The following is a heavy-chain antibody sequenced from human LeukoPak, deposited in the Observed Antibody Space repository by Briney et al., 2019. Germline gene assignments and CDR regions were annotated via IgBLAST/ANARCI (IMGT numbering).Heavy chain of an antibody. Sequence: GGSLRLSCADSGFTFDRYWMHWVRQPPGKGLAWVSHITTDGSGTSYADSVKGRFTNSRDNAKKTLYLQMNSLRAEDTAVYYCARGAVAGANFDYWGLGTLVTVSS. J-gene: IGHJ4*02. CDR2: ITTDGSGT. CDR1: GFTFDRYW. D-gene: IGHD1-26*01. V-gene: IGHV3-74*01. CDR3: ARGAVAGANFDY.